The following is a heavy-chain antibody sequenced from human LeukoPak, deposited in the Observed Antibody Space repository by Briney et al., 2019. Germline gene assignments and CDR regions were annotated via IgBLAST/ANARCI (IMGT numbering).Heavy chain of an antibody. J-gene: IGHJ4*02. CDR2: IYTSGST. Sequence: SETLSLTCTVSGGSISGYYWSWIRQPAGQGLEWIGRIYTSGSTNYNPSLKSRVTMSVDTSKNQFSLKLSSVTAADTAVYYCARDTYYYDSSGYFSVNYFDYWGQGTLVTVSS. D-gene: IGHD3-22*01. V-gene: IGHV4-4*07. CDR3: ARDTYYYDSSGYFSVNYFDY. CDR1: GGSISGYY.